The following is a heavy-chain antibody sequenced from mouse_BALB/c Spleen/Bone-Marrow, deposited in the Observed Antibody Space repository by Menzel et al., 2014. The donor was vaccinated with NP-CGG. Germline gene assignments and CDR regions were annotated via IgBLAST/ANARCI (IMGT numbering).Heavy chain of an antibody. CDR3: TRKDY. Sequence: VKLMESGAELVKPGASVKMSCKASGYTFTSYWMYWVKQRPGQGLEWIGVIDPPDNYTSYNQKFKDKATLTVDTSSSTAYMQLSSLTSEDSAVYYCTRKDYWGQGTTLTVSS. CDR1: GYTFTSYW. J-gene: IGHJ2*01. CDR2: IDPPDNYT. V-gene: IGHV1S127*01.